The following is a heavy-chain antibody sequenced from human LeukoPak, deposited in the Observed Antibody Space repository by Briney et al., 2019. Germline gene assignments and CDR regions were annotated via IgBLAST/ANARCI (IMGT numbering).Heavy chain of an antibody. J-gene: IGHJ4*02. V-gene: IGHV4-4*07. Sequence: PSETLSLTCTVSGGSISSYYWSWIRQPSGKGLESIGHISTSGSTNYNPSLKSRVTISGDTSKNQFSLRLSSVTAADTAVYYCARASYSYDINGWVPFDYWGQGTLVTVSS. CDR3: ARASYSYDINGWVPFDY. D-gene: IGHD3-22*01. CDR1: GGSISSYY. CDR2: ISTSGST.